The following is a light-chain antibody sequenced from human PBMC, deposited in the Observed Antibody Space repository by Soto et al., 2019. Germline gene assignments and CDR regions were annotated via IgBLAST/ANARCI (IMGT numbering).Light chain of an antibody. J-gene: IGKJ1*01. V-gene: IGKV3-11*01. CDR1: QRINDY. CDR2: DAS. Sequence: DIVLTQSPATLSLSPGERATLSCRASQRINDYLAWYQQKPGQAPRLLIFDASNRATGIPVRFSGSGSGTDFTLTVSSLEPEDFAVYFCQQRSNLPWTFGQGTTV. CDR3: QQRSNLPWT.